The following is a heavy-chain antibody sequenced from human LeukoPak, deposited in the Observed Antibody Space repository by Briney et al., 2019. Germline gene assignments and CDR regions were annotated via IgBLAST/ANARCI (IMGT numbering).Heavy chain of an antibody. CDR2: IKQDGSEK. J-gene: IGHJ4*02. Sequence: GGSLRLSCAASGFTFSSYWMSWVRRAPGKGLEWVANIKQDGSEKYYVDSVKGRFTISRDNAKNSLYLQMNSLRAEDTAVYYCARAPDFWSGYLDYWGQGTLVTVSS. D-gene: IGHD3-3*01. V-gene: IGHV3-7*01. CDR1: GFTFSSYW. CDR3: ARAPDFWSGYLDY.